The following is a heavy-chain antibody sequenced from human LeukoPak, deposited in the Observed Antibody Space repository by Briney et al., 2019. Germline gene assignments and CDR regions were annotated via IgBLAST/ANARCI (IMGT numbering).Heavy chain of an antibody. Sequence: SETLSLTCTVPGGSISSSSYYWGWIRQPPGGGGEWIESSYYSGSPYYNPSLKSRVTISVDTSKNQFSLKLSSVTAADTAVYYCARHAAGYCSSTSCRIRTYYFDYWGQGTLVTVSS. CDR3: ARHAAGYCSSTSCRIRTYYFDY. CDR1: GGSISSSSYY. CDR2: SYYSGSP. V-gene: IGHV4-39*01. J-gene: IGHJ4*02. D-gene: IGHD2-2*01.